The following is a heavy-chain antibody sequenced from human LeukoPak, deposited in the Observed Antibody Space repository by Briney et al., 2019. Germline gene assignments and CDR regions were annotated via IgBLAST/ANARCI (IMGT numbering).Heavy chain of an antibody. CDR2: IYYSGST. D-gene: IGHD1-26*01. CDR1: GGSISSYY. V-gene: IGHV4-59*01. J-gene: IGHJ4*02. CDR3: ARGALESIIDY. Sequence: SETLSLTCTVSGGSISSYYWSWIRQPPGKGLEWIGYIYYSGSTNYNPSLKSRVTISVDTSKNQFSLKLSSVTAADTAVYYCARGALESIIDYWGQGTLVTVSS.